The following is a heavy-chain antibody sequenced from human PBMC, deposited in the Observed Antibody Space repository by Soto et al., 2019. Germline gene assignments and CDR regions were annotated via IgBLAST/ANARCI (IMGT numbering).Heavy chain of an antibody. J-gene: IGHJ4*02. V-gene: IGHV3-20*04. CDR3: ARHVPLLSISEFTCHLDF. Sequence: VGSLRLSCAASGFTFDDYGMGWVRQAPGKGLEWVSGINWNGGSTGYADSVKGRFTISRDNAKNSLYLQMNSLRAEDTALYYCARHVPLLSISEFTCHLDFWGQGTPVTGSS. D-gene: IGHD3-10*02. CDR1: GFTFDDYG. CDR2: INWNGGST.